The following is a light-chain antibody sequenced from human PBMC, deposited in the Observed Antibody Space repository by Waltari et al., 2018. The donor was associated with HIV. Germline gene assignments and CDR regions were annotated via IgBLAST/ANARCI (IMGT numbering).Light chain of an antibody. CDR3: ATWNDSLSGYV. V-gene: IGLV1-47*01. CDR1: SSNIGRNY. J-gene: IGLJ1*01. CDR2: RNN. Sequence: QSLLTQPPSASGTPGQRVTISCSGSSSNIGRNYVYCYQHLPGTAPKLLIYRNNQRPSGVPDRFSGSKSGTSASLAISGLRSEDEADYYCATWNDSLSGYVFGTGTKVTV.